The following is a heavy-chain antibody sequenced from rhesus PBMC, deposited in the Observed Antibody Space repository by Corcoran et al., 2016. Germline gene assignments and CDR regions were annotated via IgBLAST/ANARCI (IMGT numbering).Heavy chain of an antibody. Sequence: QLQLQESGPGLVQPSETLSLTCAVSGGSLSSSYLSWFRQAPGKGLVWIGIIYGSGRSTDTHPPLKSRVTRSVGTSKNQLCLKLRSVTAADTAVDYCARHSSSYFDYWGQGVLVTVSS. V-gene: IGHV4-169*01. CDR1: GGSLSSSY. J-gene: IGHJ4*01. CDR3: ARHSSSYFDY. D-gene: IGHD6-19*01. CDR2: IYGSGRST.